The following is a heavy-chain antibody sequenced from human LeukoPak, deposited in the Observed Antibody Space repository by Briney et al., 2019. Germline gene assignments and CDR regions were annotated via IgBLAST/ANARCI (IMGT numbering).Heavy chain of an antibody. CDR2: INPNSGGT. D-gene: IGHD5-12*01. V-gene: IGHV1-2*02. CDR1: GYTFTGYY. J-gene: IGHJ6*03. Sequence: ASVKVSCKASGYTFTGYYMHWVRQAPGQGLEWMGWINPNSGGTNYAQKFQGRVTMTRDTSISTAYMELSRLRSDDTAVYYCARILNSGYDWNYYYYMDVWGKGTTVTVSS. CDR3: ARILNSGYDWNYYYYMDV.